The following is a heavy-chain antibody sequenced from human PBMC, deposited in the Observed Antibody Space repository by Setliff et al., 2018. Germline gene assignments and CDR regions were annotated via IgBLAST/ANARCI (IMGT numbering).Heavy chain of an antibody. Sequence: TSETLSLTCTVSGGSISSSNWWTWVRQPPGKGLEWIGEIYHSGSINYNPSLKSRVTMSVDKSRNQFSLRLTSVTAADTAIYYCTRGIGGYCSSMSCSNESWPWGQGTLVTVSS. J-gene: IGHJ5*02. CDR1: GGSISSSNW. D-gene: IGHD2-2*01. CDR3: TRGIGGYCSSMSCSNESWP. CDR2: IYHSGSI. V-gene: IGHV4-4*02.